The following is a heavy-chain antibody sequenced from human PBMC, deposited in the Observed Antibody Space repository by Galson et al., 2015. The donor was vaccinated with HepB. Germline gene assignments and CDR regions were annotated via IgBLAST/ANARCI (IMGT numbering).Heavy chain of an antibody. CDR3: ARSSEFAGRRTYYYNGLDV. CDR1: GDSVSSKSAA. D-gene: IGHD3/OR15-3a*01. CDR2: TYFRAKWYN. J-gene: IGHJ6*02. Sequence: CAISGDSVSSKSAAWTWFRQSPSRGLEWLGRTYFRAKWYNDYAPSMKSRIIITPETSENQFSLSLSSVTAEDTAVYYCARSSEFAGRRTYYYNGLDVWGQGTTVIVSS. V-gene: IGHV6-1*01.